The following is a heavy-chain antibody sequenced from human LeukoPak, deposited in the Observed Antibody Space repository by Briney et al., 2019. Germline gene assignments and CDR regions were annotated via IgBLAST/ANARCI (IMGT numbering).Heavy chain of an antibody. V-gene: IGHV4-59*02. Sequence: SETLSLTCTVSGGSVSDYYWSWIRQSPGKGLEWIGYIYYSRNNSYHPSLRRRVTMRADAPKNQFSLKLISVTAADTAVYYCASRKLGNDYWGQGTLVTVSS. CDR2: IYYSRNN. CDR1: GGSVSDYY. CDR3: ASRKLGNDY. J-gene: IGHJ4*02. D-gene: IGHD7-27*01.